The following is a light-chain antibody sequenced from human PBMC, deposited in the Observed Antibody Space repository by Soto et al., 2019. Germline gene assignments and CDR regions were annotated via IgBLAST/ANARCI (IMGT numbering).Light chain of an antibody. CDR3: ADWDASLRAWV. CDR2: MTN. Sequence: QSVLTQPHSASGTTGQTVTIPGSGGRYNLGKSLGSWYQQFPGTAPKLLIYMTNQRPSGVPDRVSGLKSGYSASLAVSGLRSEDDSVYYCADWDASLRAWVFGGGTNVTVL. V-gene: IGLV1-47*01. J-gene: IGLJ3*02. CDR1: RYNLGKSL.